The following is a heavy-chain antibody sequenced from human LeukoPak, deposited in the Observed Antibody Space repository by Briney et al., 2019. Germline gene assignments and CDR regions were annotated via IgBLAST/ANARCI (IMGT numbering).Heavy chain of an antibody. CDR1: GGSISSSSYY. Sequence: SETLSLTCTVSGGSISSSSYYWGWIRQPPGKGLEWIGSIYYSGSTYYNPSLKSRVTISVDTSKNQFSLKLSSVTAADTAVYYCARHSSPHGYSSGWYSSDKSYYFDYWGQGTLVTVSS. J-gene: IGHJ4*02. V-gene: IGHV4-39*01. D-gene: IGHD6-19*01. CDR2: IYYSGST. CDR3: ARHSSPHGYSSGWYSSDKSYYFDY.